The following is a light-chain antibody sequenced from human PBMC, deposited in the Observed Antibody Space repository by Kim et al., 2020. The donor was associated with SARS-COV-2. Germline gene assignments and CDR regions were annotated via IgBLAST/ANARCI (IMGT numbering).Light chain of an antibody. CDR3: QQYNKWPPT. Sequence: EMVMTQSPATLSVSLGEGATLSCRASQSVSNNLAWYQQKPGQAPRLLMFFASTRATDIPGRFSGSGSGTEFTLTISSLQSEDFGVYYCQQYNKWPPTFGPGTKVDIK. V-gene: IGKV3-15*01. CDR1: QSVSNN. J-gene: IGKJ3*01. CDR2: FAS.